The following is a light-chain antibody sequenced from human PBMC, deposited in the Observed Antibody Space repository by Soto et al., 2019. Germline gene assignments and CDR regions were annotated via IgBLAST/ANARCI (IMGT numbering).Light chain of an antibody. CDR1: SSNIGAGHV. V-gene: IGLV1-40*01. CDR3: QSYDNTLSASV. J-gene: IGLJ2*01. Sequence: QSVLTQPPSVSGAPGQRVTISGTGSSSNIGAGHVVHWYQQFPGRAPKLLIYGSSNRPSGVPDRFSGSKSGTSASLAITGLQDEDEADSYCQSYDNTLSASVFGGGTKLTVL. CDR2: GSS.